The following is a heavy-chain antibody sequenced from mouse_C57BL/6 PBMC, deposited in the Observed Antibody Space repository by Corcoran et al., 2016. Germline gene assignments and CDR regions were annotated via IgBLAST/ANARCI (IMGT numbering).Heavy chain of an antibody. J-gene: IGHJ1*03. CDR2: IYPGSGNT. V-gene: IGHV1-66*01. D-gene: IGHD1-1*01. Sequence: QVQLQQSGPELVKPGASVKISCKASGYSFTSYYIHWVKQRPGQGLEWIGWIYPGSGNTKYNEKFKGKATLTADTSSSTAYMQLSSLTSEDSAVYYCARYYYYGSSYGWYFDVWGTGTTVTVSS. CDR3: ARYYYYGSSYGWYFDV. CDR1: GYSFTSYY.